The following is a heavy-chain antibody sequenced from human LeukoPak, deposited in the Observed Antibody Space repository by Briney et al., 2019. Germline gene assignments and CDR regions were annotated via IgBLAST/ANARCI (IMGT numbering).Heavy chain of an antibody. D-gene: IGHD5-24*01. CDR2: IYPGDSDT. V-gene: IGHV5-51*01. CDR3: ARIRDGYNPPIDY. Sequence: GESLKISCRGSGYSFTSYWIGWVRQLPGEGLEWMGIIYPGDSDTRYSPSFQGQVTISADKSISTAYLQWSSLKASDTAMYYCARIRDGYNPPIDYWGQRTLVTVSS. CDR1: GYSFTSYW. J-gene: IGHJ4*02.